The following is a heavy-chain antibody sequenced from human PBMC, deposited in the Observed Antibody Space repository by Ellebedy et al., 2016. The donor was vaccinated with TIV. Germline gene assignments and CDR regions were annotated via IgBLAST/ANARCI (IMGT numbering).Heavy chain of an antibody. CDR2: IYGSGTT. CDR3: SRGNVVTAIDF. J-gene: IGHJ4*02. V-gene: IGHV4-59*01. D-gene: IGHD2-21*02. CDR1: GGSFGSYY. Sequence: SETLSLXCTVSGGSFGSYYWSWIRQPPGEGLEWIGYIYGSGTTNYNPSLTSRVTISVDMSKNQISLRLNSVTAADTAVYYCSRGNVVTAIDFWGPGTLVTVSS.